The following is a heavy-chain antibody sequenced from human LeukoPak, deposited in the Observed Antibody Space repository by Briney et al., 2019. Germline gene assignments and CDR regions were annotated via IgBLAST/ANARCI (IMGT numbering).Heavy chain of an antibody. CDR1: YGSIRSYY. CDR2: VYYTGST. Sequence: SETLSLTCTVSYGSIRSYYWSWIRQPPGKGLEWIGYVYYTGSTSYNPSLESRVTISVDTSKNQFSLKLRSVTAADTAIYYCARQGYDILTGYIDAFDIWGQGTMVTVSS. CDR3: ARQGYDILTGYIDAFDI. D-gene: IGHD3-9*01. J-gene: IGHJ3*02. V-gene: IGHV4-59*08.